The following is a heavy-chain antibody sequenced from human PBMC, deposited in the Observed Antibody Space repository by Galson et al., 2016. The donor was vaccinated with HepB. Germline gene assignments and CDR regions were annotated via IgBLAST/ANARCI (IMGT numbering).Heavy chain of an antibody. CDR2: ISNSGGTT. J-gene: IGHJ4*02. Sequence: SLRLSCAASGSTFSSYAMSWVRQAPGKGLEWVSVISNSGGTTYYADSVKGRFTISKDNSKNTLYLQMNSLRAEDTAVYYCARAPVTSTTCCYYFDYWGQGTLVTVSS. CDR3: ARAPVTSTTCCYYFDY. D-gene: IGHD2-2*01. CDR1: GSTFSSYA. V-gene: IGHV3-23*01.